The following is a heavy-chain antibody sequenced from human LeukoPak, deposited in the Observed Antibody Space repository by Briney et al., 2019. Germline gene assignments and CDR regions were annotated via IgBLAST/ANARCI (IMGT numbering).Heavy chain of an antibody. CDR3: ARDPLRDSSGYLSY. CDR1: GGSISSSSYY. J-gene: IGHJ4*02. Sequence: PSETLSLTCTVSGGSISSSSYYWGWIRQPPGKGLEWIGSIYYSGSTYYNPSLKSRVTTSVDTSKNQFSLKLSSVTAADTAVYYCARDPLRDSSGYLSYWGQGTLVTVSS. V-gene: IGHV4-39*07. CDR2: IYYSGST. D-gene: IGHD3-22*01.